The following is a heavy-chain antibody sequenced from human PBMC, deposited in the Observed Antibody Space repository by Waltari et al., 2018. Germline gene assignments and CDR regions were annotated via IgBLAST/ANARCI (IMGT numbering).Heavy chain of an antibody. Sequence: QVQLVESGGGVVQPGRSLRLSCAASGFTFSSYAMHWVRQAPGKGLEWVAVISYDGSNKYYADSVKGRFTISRDNSKNTLYLQMNSLRAEDTAVYYCARAPSPYSGSSHFDYWGQGTLVTVSS. J-gene: IGHJ4*02. D-gene: IGHD1-26*01. CDR1: GFTFSSYA. V-gene: IGHV3-30-3*01. CDR2: ISYDGSNK. CDR3: ARAPSPYSGSSHFDY.